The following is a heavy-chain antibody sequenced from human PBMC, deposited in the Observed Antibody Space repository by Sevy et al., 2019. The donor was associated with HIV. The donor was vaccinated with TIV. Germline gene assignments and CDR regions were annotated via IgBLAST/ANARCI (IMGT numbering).Heavy chain of an antibody. J-gene: IGHJ6*02. Sequence: ASVKASCKASGYTFTSYGISWVRQAPGQGLEWMGWISAYNGNTNYAQKLQGRITMTTDTSTSTAYMELRILRSDDTAVYYCAVLYFDYYYYYGMDVWGQGTTVTVSS. D-gene: IGHD2-2*02. CDR1: GYTFTSYG. V-gene: IGHV1-18*01. CDR3: AVLYFDYYYYYGMDV. CDR2: ISAYNGNT.